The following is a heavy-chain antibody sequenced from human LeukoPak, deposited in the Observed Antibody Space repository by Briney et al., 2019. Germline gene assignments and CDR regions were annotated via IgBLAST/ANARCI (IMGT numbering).Heavy chain of an antibody. V-gene: IGHV3-23*01. D-gene: IGHD3-3*01. CDR2: ISGSGGST. CDR3: ASGRNYDFWSGYYAFDY. Sequence: GGSLRLSCAASGFTFSSYAMSWVRQAPGKGLEWVSAISGSGGSTYYADSVKGRFTTSRDNSKNTLYLQMNSLRAEDTAVYYCASGRNYDFWSGYYAFDYWGQGTLVTVSS. J-gene: IGHJ4*02. CDR1: GFTFSSYA.